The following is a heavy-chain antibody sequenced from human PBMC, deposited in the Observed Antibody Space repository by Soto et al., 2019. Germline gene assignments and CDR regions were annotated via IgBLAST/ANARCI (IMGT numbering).Heavy chain of an antibody. V-gene: IGHV4-34*01. Sequence: LSLTCAVYGGSFSGYYWSWIRQPPGKGLEWIGEINHSGSTNYNPSLKSRLTISVDTSKNQFSLKPSSVTAADTAVYYCARGIPAAAQIGNWFDPRGQGTLVTGSS. J-gene: IGHJ5*02. CDR1: GGSFSGYY. CDR3: ARGIPAAAQIGNWFDP. D-gene: IGHD2-2*01. CDR2: INHSGST.